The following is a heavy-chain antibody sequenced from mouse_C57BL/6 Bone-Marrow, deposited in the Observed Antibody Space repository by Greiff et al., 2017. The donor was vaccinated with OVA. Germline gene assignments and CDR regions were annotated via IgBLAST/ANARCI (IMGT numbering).Heavy chain of an antibody. CDR1: GYTFTNYW. Sequence: QVHVKQSGAELVRPGTSVKMSCKASGYTFTNYWIGWAKQRPGHGLEWIGDIYPGGGYTNYNEKFKGKATLTADKSSSTACMQFSSLTSEDSAIYYGALYYSSSYIAMDYWGQGTSVTVSS. D-gene: IGHD1-1*01. V-gene: IGHV1-63*01. J-gene: IGHJ4*01. CDR2: IYPGGGYT. CDR3: ALYYSSSYIAMDY.